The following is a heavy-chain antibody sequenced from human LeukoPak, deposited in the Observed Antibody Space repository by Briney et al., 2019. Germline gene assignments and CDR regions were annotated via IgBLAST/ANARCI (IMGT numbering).Heavy chain of an antibody. CDR1: GFSLSASGVG. V-gene: IGHV2-5*01. J-gene: IGHJ4*02. Sequence: SGPTLVKPTQTLTLTCTFSGFSLSASGVGVGWIRQPPGKALEWLALIYWNDDTRYNPSLSRRLTITKDTSKNQVVLTMANMDPVDTATYYCAHARYCSGSRCYSGFDYWGQGTLVTVSS. CDR2: IYWNDDT. CDR3: AHARYCSGSRCYSGFDY. D-gene: IGHD2-15*01.